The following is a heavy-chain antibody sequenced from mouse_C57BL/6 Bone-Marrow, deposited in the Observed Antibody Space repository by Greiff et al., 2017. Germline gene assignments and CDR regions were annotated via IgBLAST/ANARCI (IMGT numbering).Heavy chain of an antibody. CDR1: GYTFTSYW. J-gene: IGHJ4*01. CDR2: IYPGSGST. CDR3: ARPYYYGSSYVYYAMDY. Sequence: QVQLQQPGAELVKPGASVKMSCKASGYTFTSYWITWVKQRPGQGLEWIGDIYPGSGSTNYNEKFKSKATLTVATSSSTAYMQLSSLTSEDSAVYYCARPYYYGSSYVYYAMDYWGQGTSVTVSS. V-gene: IGHV1-55*01. D-gene: IGHD1-1*01.